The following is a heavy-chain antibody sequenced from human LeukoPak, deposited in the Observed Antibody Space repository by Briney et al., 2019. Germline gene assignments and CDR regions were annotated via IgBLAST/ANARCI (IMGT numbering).Heavy chain of an antibody. J-gene: IGHJ3*02. CDR1: GFTFSSYA. D-gene: IGHD1-1*01. Sequence: GGSLRLSCAASGFTFSSYAMHWVRQAPGKGLEWVAVISYDGSNKYYADPVKGRFTISRDNSKNTLFLQMNSLRAEDTAKYYCAKSLLTTATGTGRASDIWGQGTMVTVSS. CDR3: AKSLLTTATGTGRASDI. V-gene: IGHV3-30-3*01. CDR2: ISYDGSNK.